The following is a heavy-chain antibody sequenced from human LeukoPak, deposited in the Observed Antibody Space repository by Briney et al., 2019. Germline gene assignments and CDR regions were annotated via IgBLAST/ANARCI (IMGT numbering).Heavy chain of an antibody. Sequence: SVKVSCKASGGTFSSYAISWVRQAPGQGLEWMGGIIPIFGTANYAQKFQGRATITADESASTAYMELSSLRSEDTAVYYCARCGLTTVTTPLDAFDIWGQGTMVTVSS. CDR1: GGTFSSYA. CDR3: ARCGLTTVTTPLDAFDI. CDR2: IIPIFGTA. V-gene: IGHV1-69*13. D-gene: IGHD4-11*01. J-gene: IGHJ3*02.